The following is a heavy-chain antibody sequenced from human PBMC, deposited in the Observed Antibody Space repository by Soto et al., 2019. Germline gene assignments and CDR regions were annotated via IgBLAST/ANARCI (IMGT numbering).Heavy chain of an antibody. J-gene: IGHJ4*02. CDR2: IWYDGSNK. V-gene: IGHV3-33*01. CDR1: GFTFSSYG. Sequence: GGSLRLSCAASGFTFSSYGMHWVRQAPGKGLEWVAVIWYDGSNKYYADSVKGRFTISRDNSKNTLYLQMNSLRAEDTAVYYCASAHSSGWQLIDYWGQGTLVTVSS. D-gene: IGHD6-19*01. CDR3: ASAHSSGWQLIDY.